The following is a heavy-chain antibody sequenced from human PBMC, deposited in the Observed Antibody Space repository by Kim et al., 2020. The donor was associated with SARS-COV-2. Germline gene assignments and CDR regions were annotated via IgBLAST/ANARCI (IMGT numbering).Heavy chain of an antibody. D-gene: IGHD3-22*01. V-gene: IGHV1-46*01. CDR2: T. CDR3: ARFYDSTDGFDY. J-gene: IGHJ4*02. Sequence: TSYAQKFQGRVTMTRDTSTSTVYMELSILESEDTAVYYCARFYDSTDGFDYWGQGTLVTVSS.